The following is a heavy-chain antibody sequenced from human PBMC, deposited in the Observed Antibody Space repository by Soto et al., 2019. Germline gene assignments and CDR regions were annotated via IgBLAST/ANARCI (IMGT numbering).Heavy chain of an antibody. Sequence: QVQLQQWGAGLLKPSETLSLTCAVYGGSFSDYYWSWIRQPPGKGLEWIGEINHSGSTNYNPSLKSRVTISVDTSKNQFSLKLSSVTAADTAVYYCARGRAAAGGWFDPWGQGTLVTVSS. CDR1: GGSFSDYY. D-gene: IGHD6-13*01. V-gene: IGHV4-34*01. CDR2: INHSGST. J-gene: IGHJ5*02. CDR3: ARGRAAAGGWFDP.